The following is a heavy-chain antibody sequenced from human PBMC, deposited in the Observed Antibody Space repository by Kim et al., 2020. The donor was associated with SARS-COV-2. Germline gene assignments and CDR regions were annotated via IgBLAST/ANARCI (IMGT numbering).Heavy chain of an antibody. Sequence: NTGYAQKFQGRATLTRNTPISTAYMELSSLRSEGTAVYYCASVDTAMVDYWGQGTLVTVSS. CDR3: ASVDTAMVDY. J-gene: IGHJ4*02. V-gene: IGHV1-8*01. D-gene: IGHD5-18*01. CDR2: NT.